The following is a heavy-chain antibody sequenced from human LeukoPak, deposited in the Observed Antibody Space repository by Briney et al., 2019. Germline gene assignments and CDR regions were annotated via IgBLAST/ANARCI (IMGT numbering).Heavy chain of an antibody. CDR3: ARDCRDGSGSYKVWCGAFDI. Sequence: SETLSLTCTVSGGSISSGSYYGSWIRQPAGKGLEWIGRIYTSGSTSYNPSLKSGVTISVDSSKNQFSLKLSSMTAAATAVYYCARDCRDGSGSYKVWCGAFDIWGQGTMVTVSS. V-gene: IGHV4-61*02. D-gene: IGHD3-10*01. J-gene: IGHJ3*02. CDR2: IYTSGST. CDR1: GGSISSGSYY.